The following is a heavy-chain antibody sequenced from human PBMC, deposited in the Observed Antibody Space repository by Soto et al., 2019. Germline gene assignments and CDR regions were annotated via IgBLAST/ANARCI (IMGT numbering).Heavy chain of an antibody. J-gene: IGHJ4*02. CDR2: ISGSGGST. V-gene: IGHV3-23*01. Sequence: EVQLLESGGGLVQPGGSLRLSCAASGFTFSSYAMSWVRQAPGKGLEWVSAISGSGGSTYYADSMKGRFTISRDNSKNTLYLQMNSLRAEDTAVYYCAKSLKFDFWSGYKGFDYWGQGTLVTVSS. CDR3: AKSLKFDFWSGYKGFDY. D-gene: IGHD3-3*01. CDR1: GFTFSSYA.